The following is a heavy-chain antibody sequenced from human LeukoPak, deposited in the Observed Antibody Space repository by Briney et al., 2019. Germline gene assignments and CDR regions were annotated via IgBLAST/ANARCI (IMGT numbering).Heavy chain of an antibody. Sequence: PGGSLRLSCAASGFIFSNYYMNGVRQAGGKGGEWVANIKQDGSEIKYVDCGKGRFNISRDNAKSSVYLHLNSLRAEDTAVYYCTRGVTSGLEYWGQGTLVTVSS. CDR1: GFIFSNYY. D-gene: IGHD3-3*01. CDR3: TRGVTSGLEY. V-gene: IGHV3-7*01. CDR2: IKQDGSEI. J-gene: IGHJ4*02.